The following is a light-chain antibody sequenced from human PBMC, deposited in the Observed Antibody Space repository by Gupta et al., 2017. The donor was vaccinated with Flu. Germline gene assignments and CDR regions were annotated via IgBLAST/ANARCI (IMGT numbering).Light chain of an antibody. CDR3: HHYGSSPT. CDR1: QSGSSSSY. J-gene: IGKJ1*01. Sequence: GTLSWSPGERATRSCRASQSGSSSSYLAWYQQKPGQAPRLLIYGASNRATGIPDRFSGSGSGTDFTLTISRLEPEDFAVYYCHHYGSSPTFGQGTKVEIK. CDR2: GAS. V-gene: IGKV3-20*01.